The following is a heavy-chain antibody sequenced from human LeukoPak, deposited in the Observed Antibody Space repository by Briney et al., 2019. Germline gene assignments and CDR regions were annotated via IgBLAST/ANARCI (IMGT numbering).Heavy chain of an antibody. Sequence: GGSLRLSCAASGFIVSENYMSWVRQAPGKGLEWVSTVHSGGLTFYADPVKGRFTISRDDSKNTLYLQMSSLRAEDTAVYYCVRDRWPGLGDFWGQGTTVTVSS. CDR1: GFIVSENY. J-gene: IGHJ6*02. CDR2: VHSGGLT. D-gene: IGHD6-19*01. CDR3: VRDRWPGLGDF. V-gene: IGHV3-66*01.